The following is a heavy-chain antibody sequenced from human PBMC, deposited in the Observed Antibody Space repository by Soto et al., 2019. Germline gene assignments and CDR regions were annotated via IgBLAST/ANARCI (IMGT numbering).Heavy chain of an antibody. D-gene: IGHD3-3*01. CDR1: GFTFDDYA. Sequence: PGGSLRLSCAASGFTFDDYAMHWVRQAPGKGLEWVSGISWNSGSIGYADSVKGRFTISRDNANNSLYLQMNSLRAEDTALYYCAKDIGRFLEWLSSYGMDVWGQGTTVTVSS. J-gene: IGHJ6*02. CDR2: ISWNSGSI. CDR3: AKDIGRFLEWLSSYGMDV. V-gene: IGHV3-9*01.